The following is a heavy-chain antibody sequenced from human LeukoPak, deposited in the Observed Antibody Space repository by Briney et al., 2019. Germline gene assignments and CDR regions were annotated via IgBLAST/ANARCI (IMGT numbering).Heavy chain of an antibody. CDR3: AREDGGSPRE. Sequence: SETLSLTCAVSGGSISGGNWWSWVRQPPGKGLEWIGEIYHSGRTNYNPSLKSRVTMSVDKSENQFSLKLSSVTAADTAVYYCAREDGGSPREWGQGTLVTVSS. J-gene: IGHJ4*02. D-gene: IGHD1-26*01. V-gene: IGHV4-4*02. CDR2: IYHSGRT. CDR1: GGSISGGNW.